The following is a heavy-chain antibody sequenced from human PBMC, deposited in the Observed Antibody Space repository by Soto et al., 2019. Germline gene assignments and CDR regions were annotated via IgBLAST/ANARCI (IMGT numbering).Heavy chain of an antibody. CDR2: INPNSGGT. CDR3: AKEPATAKPEGVDF. CDR1: GYTFSDYY. Sequence: ASVKVSCKASGYTFSDYYIHWVRQAPGQGLEWMGWINPNSGGTKYAPKFQGGVTMTRDTSITTAYMELSRLRSGDTAVYYCAKEPATAKPEGVDFWGQGTLVTVSA. J-gene: IGHJ4*02. D-gene: IGHD1-1*01. V-gene: IGHV1-2*02.